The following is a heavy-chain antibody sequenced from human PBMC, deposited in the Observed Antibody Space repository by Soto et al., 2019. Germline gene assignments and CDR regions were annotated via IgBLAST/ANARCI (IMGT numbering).Heavy chain of an antibody. CDR2: IYPGDSDT. J-gene: IGHJ6*02. V-gene: IGHV5-51*01. CDR1: GYSFTSYW. Sequence: GESLKISCKGSGYSFTSYWIGWVRQMPGKGLEWMGIIYPGDSDTRYSPSFQGQVTISADKSISTAYLQWSSLKASDTAMYYCARTMGVRGVILINYYYYYGMDVWGQGTTVTVSS. CDR3: ARTMGVRGVILINYYYYYGMDV. D-gene: IGHD3-10*01.